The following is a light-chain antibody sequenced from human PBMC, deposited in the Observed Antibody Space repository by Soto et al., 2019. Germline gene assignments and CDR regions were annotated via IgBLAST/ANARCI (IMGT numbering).Light chain of an antibody. CDR1: QSVSSSY. CDR3: QQYRSSPPYA. Sequence: EIVLTQSPGTLSLSPGERATLSCRASQSVSSSYLAWYQQKPGQAPILLIYGASSRATGIPDRFSGSVSGTDFTLIINRLEPEDFAVYYCQQYRSSPPYAFGQGTKLE. J-gene: IGKJ2*01. V-gene: IGKV3-20*01. CDR2: GAS.